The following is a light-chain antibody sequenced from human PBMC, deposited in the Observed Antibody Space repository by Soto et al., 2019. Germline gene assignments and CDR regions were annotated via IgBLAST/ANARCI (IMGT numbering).Light chain of an antibody. CDR2: EGS. V-gene: IGLV2-23*03. Sequence: QSALTQPASVSGSPGQSITISCTGTSSDVGSYNLVSWYQQHPGKAPKLMIYEGSKRPSGVSNRFSGSKSGNTASLTISGLQAEDDSDYYCCSYACSSSFDVFVPVTNVTV. CDR1: SSDVGSYNL. CDR3: CSYACSSSFDV. J-gene: IGLJ1*01.